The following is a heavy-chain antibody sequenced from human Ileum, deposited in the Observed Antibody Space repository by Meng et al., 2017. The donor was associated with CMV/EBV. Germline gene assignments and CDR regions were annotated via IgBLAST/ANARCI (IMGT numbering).Heavy chain of an antibody. V-gene: IGHV4-39*07. CDR1: GGSISIGRHY. CDR2: LYYSGTT. CDR3: ARWSPESSSWSGFDF. Sequence: QLQLQESGPRPVTPSETLSLICTVSGGSISIGRHYWGWIRQPPGKGLEWIGILYYSGTTYYNPSLKSRVTMSVGTSENQFSLKMNSVTAADTAVYYCARWSPESSSWSGFDFWGQGTLVTVSS. D-gene: IGHD6-13*01. J-gene: IGHJ4*02.